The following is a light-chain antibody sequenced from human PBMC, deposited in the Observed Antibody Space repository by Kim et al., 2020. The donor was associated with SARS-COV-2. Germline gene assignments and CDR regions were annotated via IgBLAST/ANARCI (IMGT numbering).Light chain of an antibody. J-gene: IGLJ3*02. CDR1: SSNIGSNA. CDR2: RNN. CDR3: AAWDDSLTGWV. Sequence: GQRVTISCSGSSSNIGSNAVNGYQQLPGTAPKLLIYRNNQRPSGVPDRFSGSRSGTSASLAISGLQSDDEADYYCAAWDDSLTGWVFGGGTQLTVL. V-gene: IGLV1-44*01.